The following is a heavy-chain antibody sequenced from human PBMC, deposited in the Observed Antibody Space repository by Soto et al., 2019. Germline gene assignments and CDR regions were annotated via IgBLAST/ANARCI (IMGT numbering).Heavy chain of an antibody. CDR3: ARRGGSSGWYAFIGSDYYYGMDV. J-gene: IGHJ6*02. CDR1: GYSFTSYW. Sequence: LGESLKISCKGSGYSFTSYWIGWVRQMPGKGLEWMGIIYPGDSDTRYSPSFQGQVTISADKSISTAYLQWSSLKASDTAMYYCARRGGSSGWYAFIGSDYYYGMDVWGQGTTVTVSS. CDR2: IYPGDSDT. V-gene: IGHV5-51*01. D-gene: IGHD6-19*01.